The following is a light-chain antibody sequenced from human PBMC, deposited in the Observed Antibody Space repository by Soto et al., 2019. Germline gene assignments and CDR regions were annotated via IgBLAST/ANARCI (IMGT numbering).Light chain of an antibody. Sequence: DIQLAQSPSTLAASVGDRVTITWLASQTISNWLAWYQQRPGKAPQLLISDASRLESGVPSRFSGSGSGTEFTLTISSLQPDDSATYYCQQYKSYSPRTFGQGTKVDIK. J-gene: IGKJ1*01. V-gene: IGKV1-5*01. CDR3: QQYKSYSPRT. CDR1: QTISNW. CDR2: DAS.